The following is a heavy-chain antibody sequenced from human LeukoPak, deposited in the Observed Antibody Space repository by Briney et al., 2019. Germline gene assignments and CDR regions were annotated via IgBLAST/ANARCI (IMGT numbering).Heavy chain of an antibody. Sequence: PSETLSLTCTVSGGSISSYYWSWIRQPPGKGLEWIGYIYYSGSTNYNPSLKGRVTISGDTPKNQFSLKLSSVTAADTAVYYCARSRGYCSGGSCYTHYGMDVWDQGTTVTVSS. J-gene: IGHJ6*02. D-gene: IGHD2-15*01. CDR2: IYYSGST. CDR1: GGSISSYY. CDR3: ARSRGYCSGGSCYTHYGMDV. V-gene: IGHV4-59*08.